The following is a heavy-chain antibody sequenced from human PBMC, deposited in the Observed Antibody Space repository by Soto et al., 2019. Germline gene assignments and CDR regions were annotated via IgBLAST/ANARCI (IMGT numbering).Heavy chain of an antibody. D-gene: IGHD6-13*01. CDR3: VKGRKAAAGTLKAVGMDV. CDR2: ISGNGGTT. J-gene: IGHJ6*02. V-gene: IGHV3-64D*06. CDR1: GFTFNTYA. Sequence: GGSLRLSCSASGFTFNTYAMHWVRQAPGKGLEYVSAISGNGGTTYYADSVKGRFTISRDNSKNTLFLQMSSLGAEDMAVYYCVKGRKAAAGTLKAVGMDVWGQGTTVTVSS.